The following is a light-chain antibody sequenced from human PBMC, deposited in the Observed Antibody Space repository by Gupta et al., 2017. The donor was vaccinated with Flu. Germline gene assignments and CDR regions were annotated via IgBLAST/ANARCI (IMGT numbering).Light chain of an antibody. J-gene: IGKJ5*01. CDR2: MGS. Sequence: IVMTQSPLSLPVSPGEPASIACRSSQSFLHSNVYNYWDGYLQRPGKSPRLLIFMGSNRASGVPDRFSGSGSGTDFTLKISRVEAEDVGIYYCMQAIQCPITFGQGTRLEIK. V-gene: IGKV2-28*01. CDR1: QSFLHSNVYNY. CDR3: MQAIQCPIT.